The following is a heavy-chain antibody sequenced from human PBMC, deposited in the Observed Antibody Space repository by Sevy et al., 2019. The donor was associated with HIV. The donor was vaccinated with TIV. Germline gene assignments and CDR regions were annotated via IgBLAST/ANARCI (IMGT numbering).Heavy chain of an antibody. CDR2: LNPSSSNT. CDR3: ARAAASAYDAFDI. CDR1: GYTFSVYD. J-gene: IGHJ3*02. Sequence: ASVKVSCKASGYTFSVYDINWVRQVTGQGLEWMGWLNPSSSNTGYAENFQGRVTFTMDSSTSTGYMEMSSLRSEDTAVYYCARAAASAYDAFDIWGQGTLVTVSS. V-gene: IGHV1-8*03. D-gene: IGHD6-13*01.